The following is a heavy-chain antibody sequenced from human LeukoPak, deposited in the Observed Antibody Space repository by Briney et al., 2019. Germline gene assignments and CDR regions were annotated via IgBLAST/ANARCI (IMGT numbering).Heavy chain of an antibody. D-gene: IGHD3-9*01. Sequence: ASVKVSCKASGYTFTGYYIHWVRQAPGQGLEWMGWINPNSGDTNYAQKFQGRVTMTRDTSINTAYMELSRLRSDDTAVYYCAREGGYDILTGYQDYWGQGTLVTVSS. CDR1: GYTFTGYY. J-gene: IGHJ4*02. CDR2: INPNSGDT. CDR3: AREGGYDILTGYQDY. V-gene: IGHV1-2*02.